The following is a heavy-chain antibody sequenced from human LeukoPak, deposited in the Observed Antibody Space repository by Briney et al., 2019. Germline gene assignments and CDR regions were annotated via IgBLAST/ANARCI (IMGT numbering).Heavy chain of an antibody. CDR3: ARGTSDDYGLDY. J-gene: IGHJ4*02. CDR2: ISTDGSTT. Sequence: GGSLRLSCAASGFNFSDYWMHWIRKGPGKGLVWVSHISTDGSTTAYAGSVKGRFTVSRDNAKNTLYLQMNSLTPEDTAVYYCARGTSDDYGLDYSGQGALVTVSS. V-gene: IGHV3-74*01. D-gene: IGHD3-16*01. CDR1: GFNFSDYW.